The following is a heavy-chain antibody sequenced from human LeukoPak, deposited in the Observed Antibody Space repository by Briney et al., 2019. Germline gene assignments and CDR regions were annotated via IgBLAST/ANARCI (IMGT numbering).Heavy chain of an antibody. J-gene: IGHJ2*01. CDR1: GFTFSSYD. V-gene: IGHV3-13*01. CDR2: IGTAGDT. CDR3: ARVQGLDFRWYFDL. Sequence: GGSLRLSCAASGFTFSSYDMHWVRQATGKGLEWVSAIGTAGDTYYPVSVKGRFTISRENAKNSLYLQMNSLRAGDTAVYYCARVQGLDFRWYFDLWGRGTLVTVSS.